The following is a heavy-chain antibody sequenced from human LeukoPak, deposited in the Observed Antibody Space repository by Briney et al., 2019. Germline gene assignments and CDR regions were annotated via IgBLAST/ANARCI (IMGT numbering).Heavy chain of an antibody. D-gene: IGHD3-10*01. Sequence: SETLSLTCTVSGGSISSGSYDWYWIRQPAGKGLEWIGHIYTSGSTDYNPSLKSRVTISVATSKNQFSLKLTSATAADTAIYYCTKGRGIWGQGTLVTVSS. J-gene: IGHJ4*02. V-gene: IGHV4-61*09. CDR2: IYTSGST. CDR3: TKGRGI. CDR1: GGSISSGSYD.